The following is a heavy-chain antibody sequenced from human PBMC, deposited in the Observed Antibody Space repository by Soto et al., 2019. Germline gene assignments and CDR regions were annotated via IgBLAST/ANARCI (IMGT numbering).Heavy chain of an antibody. J-gene: IGHJ4*02. D-gene: IGHD2-15*01. CDR1: GYTFTSYA. V-gene: IGHV1-3*01. CDR2: INAGNGNT. CDR3: ARGGYCSGGSCYLVN. Sequence: QVQLVQSGAEVKKPGASVKVSCKASGYTFTSYAMHWVRQAPGQRLEWMGWINAGNGNTKYSQKFQGRVTITRDTSASTAYMELSSLRSEDTAVYYCARGGYCSGGSCYLVNWGQGTLVTVSS.